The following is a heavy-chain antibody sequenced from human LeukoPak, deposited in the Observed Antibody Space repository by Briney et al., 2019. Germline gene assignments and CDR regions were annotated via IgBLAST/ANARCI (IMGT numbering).Heavy chain of an antibody. Sequence: GGSLRLSCAASGLTFNGFWMSWVRQAPGKGLEWVANIKQDGSDIYYLGSVRGRFTISRDNAMNSLYLQMNSLRAEDTAVYYCARNPYGDYSFDYWGQGTLDTVSS. J-gene: IGHJ4*02. D-gene: IGHD4-17*01. CDR1: GLTFNGFW. V-gene: IGHV3-7*01. CDR2: IKQDGSDI. CDR3: ARNPYGDYSFDY.